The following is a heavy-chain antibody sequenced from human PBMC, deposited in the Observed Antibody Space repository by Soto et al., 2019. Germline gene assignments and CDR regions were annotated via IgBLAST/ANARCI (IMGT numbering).Heavy chain of an antibody. CDR1: GGTFSSYA. V-gene: IGHV1-69*01. J-gene: IGHJ6*02. CDR3: AKAHYDFGSGYHYDYYGMDV. CDR2: IIPIFGTA. D-gene: IGHD3-3*01. Sequence: QVQLVQSGAEVKKPGSSVKVSCKASGGTFSSYAISWVRQAPGQGLEWMGGIIPIFGTANYAQKFQGRVTNTDDESTSTAYMELSSLISEDTSVYYCAKAHYDFGSGYHYDYYGMDVWGQGTTVTVSS.